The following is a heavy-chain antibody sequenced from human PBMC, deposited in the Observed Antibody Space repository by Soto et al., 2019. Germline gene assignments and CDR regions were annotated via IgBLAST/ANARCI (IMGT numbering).Heavy chain of an antibody. D-gene: IGHD3-3*01. CDR2: ISGSGGST. Sequence: GGSLRLSCAASGFTFSSYAMSWVLQAPGKGLEWVSAISGSGGSTYYADSVKGRFTISRDNSKNTLYLQMNSLRAEDTAVYYCAKDGNRRFLEWLHTEFPLGYWGQGTLVTVSS. CDR3: AKDGNRRFLEWLHTEFPLGY. V-gene: IGHV3-23*01. CDR1: GFTFSSYA. J-gene: IGHJ4*02.